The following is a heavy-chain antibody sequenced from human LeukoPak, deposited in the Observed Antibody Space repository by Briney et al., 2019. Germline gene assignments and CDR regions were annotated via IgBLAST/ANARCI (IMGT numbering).Heavy chain of an antibody. CDR3: ARELGDFWSGYYRWE. CDR1: GYTFTGYY. J-gene: IGHJ4*02. Sequence: ASVKVSCKASGYTFTGYYMHWVRQAPGQGFEWMGWINPNSGETNYALRFQGRVTMTRDTSISTAYMELSSLKSDDDTALYYCARELGDFWSGYYRWEWGQGTLVTVSS. V-gene: IGHV1-2*02. CDR2: INPNSGET. D-gene: IGHD3-3*01.